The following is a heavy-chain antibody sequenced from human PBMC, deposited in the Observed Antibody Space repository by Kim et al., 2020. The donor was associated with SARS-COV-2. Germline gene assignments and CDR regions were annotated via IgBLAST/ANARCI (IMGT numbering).Heavy chain of an antibody. CDR3: ANGHDSSGYYWGHDY. CDR1: GFTFSSYG. J-gene: IGHJ4*02. V-gene: IGHV3-30*18. CDR2: ISYDGSNK. Sequence: GGSLRLSCAASGFTFSSYGMHWVRQAPGKGLEWVAVISYDGSNKYYADSVKGRFTISRDNSKNTLYLQMNSLRAEDTAVYYCANGHDSSGYYWGHDYWGQGTLVTVSS. D-gene: IGHD3-22*01.